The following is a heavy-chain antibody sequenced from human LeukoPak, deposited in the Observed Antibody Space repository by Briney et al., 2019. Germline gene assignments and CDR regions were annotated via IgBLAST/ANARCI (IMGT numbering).Heavy chain of an antibody. CDR1: GGSISSSSYY. V-gene: IGHV4-39*07. Sequence: KPSETLSLTCTVSGGSISSSSYYWGWIRQPPGKGLEWIGSIYYSGSTYYNPSLKSRVTISVDTSKNQFSLKLSSVTAADTAVYYCARATYYYDSSGYFRADWFDPWGQGTLVTVSS. CDR2: IYYSGST. J-gene: IGHJ5*02. CDR3: ARATYYYDSSGYFRADWFDP. D-gene: IGHD3-22*01.